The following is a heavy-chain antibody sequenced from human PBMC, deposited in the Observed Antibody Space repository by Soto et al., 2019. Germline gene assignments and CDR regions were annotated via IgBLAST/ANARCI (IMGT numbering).Heavy chain of an antibody. CDR1: GGSINSYW. Sequence: SETLSLTCSASGGSINSYWWSWIRQPAGKGLEWIGRVYSSGTTDYNPSLNSRATLSVETSKNQFSLKLSSVTAADTAVYYCARDVGSYAYGEGYWGQGIQVTVSS. CDR2: VYSSGTT. J-gene: IGHJ4*02. CDR3: ARDVGSYAYGEGY. D-gene: IGHD3-10*01. V-gene: IGHV4-4*07.